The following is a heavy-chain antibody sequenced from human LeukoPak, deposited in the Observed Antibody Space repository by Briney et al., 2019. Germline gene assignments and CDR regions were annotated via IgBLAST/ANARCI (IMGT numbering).Heavy chain of an antibody. J-gene: IGHJ3*02. CDR2: LYYSGST. Sequence: SETLSLTCSVSGGSIRSYYWSWIRQPPGKGLEWIGYLYYSGSTNYNASLKSRVTISVDTSKNQFSLKLSSVTSADTAVYYCARDMTQCSSSTCYPWGAFDIWGQGTMVTVSS. V-gene: IGHV4-59*01. D-gene: IGHD2-2*01. CDR3: ARDMTQCSSSTCYPWGAFDI. CDR1: GGSIRSYY.